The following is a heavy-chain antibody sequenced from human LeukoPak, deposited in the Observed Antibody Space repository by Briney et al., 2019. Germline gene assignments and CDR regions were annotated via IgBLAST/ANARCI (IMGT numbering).Heavy chain of an antibody. CDR1: GYTFSDYY. D-gene: IGHD2-15*01. V-gene: IGHV1-2*02. Sequence: ASVKVSCKASGYTFSDYYMHWVRQAPGQGLELMGWINPNNGGTIYAEKFQGSVTMTRDTSISTGYMDLSNVKSDETAVYYCKRDLIVGYCMGGSCPRNAFDIWGQGTMVTVSS. CDR3: KRDLIVGYCMGGSCPRNAFDI. J-gene: IGHJ3*02. CDR2: INPNNGGT.